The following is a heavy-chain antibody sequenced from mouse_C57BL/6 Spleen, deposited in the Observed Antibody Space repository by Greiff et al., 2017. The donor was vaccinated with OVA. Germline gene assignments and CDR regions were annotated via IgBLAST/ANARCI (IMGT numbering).Heavy chain of an antibody. D-gene: IGHD2-5*01. Sequence: EVKLMESGEGLVKPGGSLKLSCAASGFTFSSYAMSWVRQTPEKRLEWVAYISSGGDYIYYADTVKGRFTISRDNARNTLYLQMSSLKSEDTAMYYCTRGDSNYEGCRFAYWGQGTLVTVSA. J-gene: IGHJ3*01. CDR2: ISSGGDYI. CDR3: TRGDSNYEGCRFAY. CDR1: GFTFSSYA. V-gene: IGHV5-9-1*02.